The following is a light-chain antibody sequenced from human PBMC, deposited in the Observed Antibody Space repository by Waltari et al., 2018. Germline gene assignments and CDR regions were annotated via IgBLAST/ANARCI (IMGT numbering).Light chain of an antibody. CDR3: QQYNKWPPYT. V-gene: IGKV3-15*01. J-gene: IGKJ2*01. CDR1: QSVGSD. Sequence: EIVMTQSPATLSVSPGERATLSCRASQSVGSDLAWCQQKPGRAPNLLIHGASTRVTGIPARFSGSGSGTEFTLTISSLQSEDFAVYYCQQYNKWPPYTFGQGTKLEIK. CDR2: GAS.